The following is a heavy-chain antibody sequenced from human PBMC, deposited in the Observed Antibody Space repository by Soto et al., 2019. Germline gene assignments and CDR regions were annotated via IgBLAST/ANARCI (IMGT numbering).Heavy chain of an antibody. CDR1: GFSLSTSGVG. Sequence: QITLKESGPTLVKPTQTLTLTCTFSGFSLSTSGVGVGWIRQPPGKALEWLALIYWDDDKRYSPSLKSRLTINKXXSKNQVVLTMTNMDPVDTATYYCAHRAYGIRYFQHWGQGTLVTVSS. V-gene: IGHV2-5*02. J-gene: IGHJ1*01. CDR2: IYWDDDK. CDR3: AHRAYGIRYFQH. D-gene: IGHD4-17*01.